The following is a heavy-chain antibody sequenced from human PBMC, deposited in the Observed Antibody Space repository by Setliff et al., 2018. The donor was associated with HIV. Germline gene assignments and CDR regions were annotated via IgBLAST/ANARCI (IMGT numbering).Heavy chain of an antibody. CDR2: IYSGGTT. CDR1: GGSITGYF. J-gene: IGHJ3*02. V-gene: IGHV4-59*04. Sequence: SETLSLTCTVSGGSITGYFWNWIRQSPGKGLEWIGNIYSGGTTYYNSSLRSRVTISVDTSKNQFSLKLRSVTASDTAVYYCARQPHDFDSSGYYGDAFDIWGQGTMVTVSS. CDR3: ARQPHDFDSSGYYGDAFDI. D-gene: IGHD3-22*01.